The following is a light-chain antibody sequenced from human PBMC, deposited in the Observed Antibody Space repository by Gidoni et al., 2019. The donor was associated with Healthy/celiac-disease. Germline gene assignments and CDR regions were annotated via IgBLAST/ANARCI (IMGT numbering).Light chain of an antibody. CDR1: QSVSSSY. V-gene: IGKV3-20*01. J-gene: IGKJ1*01. Sequence: IVLTQPPGTLSLSPGERATLSCRASQSVSSSYLAWYQQKPGQAPRLLIYGASSRATGIPDRFRGSGSGTDFTITISRLEPEDFAVYYCQQYGSSPQTFGQGTKVEIK. CDR2: GAS. CDR3: QQYGSSPQT.